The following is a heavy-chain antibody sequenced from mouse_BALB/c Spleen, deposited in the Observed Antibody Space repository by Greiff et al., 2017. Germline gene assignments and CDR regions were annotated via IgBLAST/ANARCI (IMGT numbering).Heavy chain of an antibody. CDR2: IWSGGST. V-gene: IGHV2-2*01. Sequence: VQLQQSGPGLVQPSQSLSITCTVSGFSLTSYGVHWVRQSPGKGLEWLGVIWSGGSTDYNAAFISRLSISKDNSKSQVFLKLNSLQTDDTATYYCAKDGNYVDYYAMDYWGQGTSVTVSS. J-gene: IGHJ4*01. CDR1: GFSLTSYG. CDR3: AKDGNYVDYYAMDY. D-gene: IGHD2-1*01.